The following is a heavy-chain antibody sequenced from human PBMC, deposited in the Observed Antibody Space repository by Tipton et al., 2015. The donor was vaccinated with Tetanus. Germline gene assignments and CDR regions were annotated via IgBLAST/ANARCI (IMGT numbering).Heavy chain of an antibody. D-gene: IGHD6-6*01. Sequence: LVQSGAEVKKPGESLKISCKASGYIFTNYWIAWVRQMPGKGLEYMGIIFPSDSETRYNPTFRGQVTMSVDKATNTAYLQWSSLVASDSAVYYCARHGSIGARQNRFDAWGQGTPVTVSS. J-gene: IGHJ5*02. CDR2: IFPSDSET. V-gene: IGHV5-51*01. CDR3: ARHGSIGARQNRFDA. CDR1: GYIFTNYW.